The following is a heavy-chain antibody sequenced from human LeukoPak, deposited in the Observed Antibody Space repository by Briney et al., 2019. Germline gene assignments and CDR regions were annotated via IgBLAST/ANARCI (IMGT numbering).Heavy chain of an antibody. V-gene: IGHV3-30-3*01. CDR2: ISYDGSNK. J-gene: IGHJ4*02. CDR1: GFTFSSYA. Sequence: GSQRLSCAASGFTFSSYAMHWVRQAPGKGLEWVAVISYDGSNKYCADSVKGRFTISRDNSKNTLYLQMNSLRAEDTAVYYCARVYWPLDYWGQGTLVTVSS. D-gene: IGHD2-8*02. CDR3: ARVYWPLDY.